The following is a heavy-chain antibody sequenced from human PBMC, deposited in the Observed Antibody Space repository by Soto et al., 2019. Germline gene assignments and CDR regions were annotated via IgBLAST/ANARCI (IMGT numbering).Heavy chain of an antibody. CDR2: IYSSGST. J-gene: IGHJ4*02. D-gene: IGHD6-19*01. Sequence: PSETLSLTCTVSGGSISSYYWVWIRQSAGKGLEWIGRIYSSGSTNYNPSFKSRVTMSVDTSKNQFLLSVSSVTAADTAVYYCARGGYTSGWFQIFDFWGQGKLVTVSS. CDR1: GGSISSYY. CDR3: ARGGYTSGWFQIFDF. V-gene: IGHV4-4*07.